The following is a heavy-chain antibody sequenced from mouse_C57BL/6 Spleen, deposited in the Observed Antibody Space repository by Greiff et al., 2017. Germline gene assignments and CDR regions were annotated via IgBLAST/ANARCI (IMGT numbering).Heavy chain of an antibody. Sequence: EVKLVESGAELVRPGASVKLSCTASGFNIKDDYMHWVKQRPEQGLEWIGWIDPENGDTEYASKFQGKATITADTSSNTAYLQLSSLTSEDTAVYYCTTRYDYENWGKGTLVTVSA. CDR1: GFNIKDDY. CDR3: TTRYDYEN. V-gene: IGHV14-4*01. CDR2: IDPENGDT. D-gene: IGHD2-4*01. J-gene: IGHJ3*01.